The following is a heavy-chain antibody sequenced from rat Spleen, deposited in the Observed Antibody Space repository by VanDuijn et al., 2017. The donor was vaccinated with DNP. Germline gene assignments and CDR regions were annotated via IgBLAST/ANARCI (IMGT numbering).Heavy chain of an antibody. J-gene: IGHJ4*01. CDR1: GFSITSHY. CDR3: ARWPGYNPPYAMDA. D-gene: IGHD1-4*01. Sequence: EVQLQESGPGLVKPSQSLSLTCSVTGFSITSHYWGWIRKFPGNKMEWIGHISYSGTTTYKPSLKSRISITRDTSRNQLFLQVNSVTTEDTATYYCARWPGYNPPYAMDAWGQGTSVTVSS. V-gene: IGHV3-1*01. CDR2: ISYSGTT.